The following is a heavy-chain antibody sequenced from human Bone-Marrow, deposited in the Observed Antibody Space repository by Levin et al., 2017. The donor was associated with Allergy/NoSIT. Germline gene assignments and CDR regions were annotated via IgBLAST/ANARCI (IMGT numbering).Heavy chain of an antibody. CDR3: AREVEFQLLSRARYYYYMDV. J-gene: IGHJ6*03. V-gene: IGHV1-2*02. CDR2: IDPNSGAT. CDR1: GYRFTGYY. D-gene: IGHD2-2*01. Sequence: ASVKVSCKASGYRFTGYYIHWVRQAPGQGLEWMRWIDPNSGATNFAQNLQGRVTMTMDTYINTAYMELSRLKSDDTALYYCAREVEFQLLSRARYYYYMDVWGEGTTVTVSS.